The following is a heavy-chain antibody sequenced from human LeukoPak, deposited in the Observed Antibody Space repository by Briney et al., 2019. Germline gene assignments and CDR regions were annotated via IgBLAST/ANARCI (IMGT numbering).Heavy chain of an antibody. V-gene: IGHV4-61*02. CDR1: GGSISSGSYY. CDR3: ARGGYSDSQGSRDAFDI. J-gene: IGHJ3*02. Sequence: SETLSLTCTVSGGSISSGSYYWSWIRQPAGKGLEWSGRIYISGSTNYSPSLKSRVTISVDTSKNQFSLKLSSVSAADTAVYYCARGGYSDSQGSRDAFDIWGQGTLITVSS. CDR2: IYISGST. D-gene: IGHD3-22*01.